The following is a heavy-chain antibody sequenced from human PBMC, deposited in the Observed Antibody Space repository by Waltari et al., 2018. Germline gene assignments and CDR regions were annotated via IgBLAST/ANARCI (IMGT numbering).Heavy chain of an antibody. CDR3: SRESWGTGWS. CDR2: TQYRSKWYN. Sequence: QVQLQQSGPGLVKPSPTLSLTCDISGDSVSNSGAAWNWIRQSPSRGLEWLVRTQYRSKWYNEYAVSVRGRITVSTDTSQNQFSLQLNSVTPDDTAVYYCSRESWGTGWSWGQGTLVTVSS. CDR1: GDSVSNSGAA. V-gene: IGHV6-1*01. D-gene: IGHD6-19*01. J-gene: IGHJ5*02.